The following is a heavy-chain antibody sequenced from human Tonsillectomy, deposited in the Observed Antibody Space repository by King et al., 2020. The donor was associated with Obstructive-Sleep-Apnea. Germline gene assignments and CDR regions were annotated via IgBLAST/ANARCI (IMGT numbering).Heavy chain of an antibody. CDR3: ARLPIYDRSAYYYGPAPFDYYFDY. D-gene: IGHD3-22*01. V-gene: IGHV5-51*01. CDR1: GYSFTSHW. J-gene: IGHJ4*02. CDR2: IYAGDSDT. Sequence: EFQLVQSGAEVKKPGESLKISCKGSGYSFTSHWIGWVRQMPGKGLEWMGIIYAGDSDTRYSPSFQGQVTLSVDKSISTAYLQWSSLKASDTAMYYCARLPIYDRSAYYYGPAPFDYYFDYWGQGTLVTVSS.